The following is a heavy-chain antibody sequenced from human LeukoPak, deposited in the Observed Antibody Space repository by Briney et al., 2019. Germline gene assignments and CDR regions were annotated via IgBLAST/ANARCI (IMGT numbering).Heavy chain of an antibody. D-gene: IGHD3-16*01. CDR1: GFTFSSHW. V-gene: IGHV3-7*01. CDR2: IKEDGSEK. J-gene: IGHJ4*02. Sequence: GGSLRLSCAASGFTFSSHWMNWVRQAPGKGLEWVANIKEDGSEKDYVDSVKGRFTISRDNAKNSLYLQMDSLRAEDTAVYYCARDRIGGEEYWGQGTLVTVSS. CDR3: ARDRIGGEEY.